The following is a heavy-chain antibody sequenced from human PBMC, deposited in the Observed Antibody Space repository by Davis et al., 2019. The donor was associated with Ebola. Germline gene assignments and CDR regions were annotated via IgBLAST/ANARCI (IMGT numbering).Heavy chain of an antibody. D-gene: IGHD6-19*01. Sequence: MPSETLSLTCTVSGGSISSYYWSWIRQPPGKGLEWIGYIYYSGSTNYNPSLKSRVTISVDTSKNQFSLKLSSVTAADTAVYYCARKGVGSSGWYDAFDIWGQGTTVTVSS. CDR2: IYYSGST. J-gene: IGHJ3*02. V-gene: IGHV4-59*08. CDR3: ARKGVGSSGWYDAFDI. CDR1: GGSISSYY.